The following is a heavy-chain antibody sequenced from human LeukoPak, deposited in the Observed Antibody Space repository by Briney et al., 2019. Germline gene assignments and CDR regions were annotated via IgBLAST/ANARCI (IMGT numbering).Heavy chain of an antibody. Sequence: GGSLRLSCAASGFTFSSYTMSWVRQAPGKGLEWVSGVSGSGGNIHYADSVKGRFTISRDNSKNTLYLQMNSLRAEDTTVYYCAASLPNIVVVPATKGPFGYWGQGALVTVSS. J-gene: IGHJ4*02. CDR1: GFTFSSYT. V-gene: IGHV3-23*01. D-gene: IGHD2-2*01. CDR2: VSGSGGNI. CDR3: AASLPNIVVVPATKGPFGY.